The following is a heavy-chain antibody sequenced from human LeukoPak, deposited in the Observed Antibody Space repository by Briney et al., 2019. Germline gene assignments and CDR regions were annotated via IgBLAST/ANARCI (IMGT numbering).Heavy chain of an antibody. V-gene: IGHV1-46*01. Sequence: ASVKVSCKASGYTFTSYYMHWVRQAPGQGLEWMGIINPSGGSTSYAQKFQGRVTMTRDTSTSTVYMELSSLRSEDTAVYYCARKGYYYDSSGYSYYFDYWGQGTLVTVSS. CDR2: INPSGGST. D-gene: IGHD3-22*01. CDR1: GYTFTSYY. J-gene: IGHJ4*02. CDR3: ARKGYYYDSSGYSYYFDY.